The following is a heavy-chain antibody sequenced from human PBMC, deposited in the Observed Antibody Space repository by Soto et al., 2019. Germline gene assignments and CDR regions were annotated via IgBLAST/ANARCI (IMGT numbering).Heavy chain of an antibody. J-gene: IGHJ4*02. Sequence: GGSLRLSCAASGFTFSSYAMSWVRQAPGKGLEWVSAISGSGGSTYYADSVKGRFTISRDNSKNTLYLQMNSLRAEDTAVYYCAKEGSYPGYEGATSNYDYWGQGTLVTVSS. CDR2: ISGSGGST. CDR1: GFTFSSYA. D-gene: IGHD5-12*01. CDR3: AKEGSYPGYEGATSNYDY. V-gene: IGHV3-23*01.